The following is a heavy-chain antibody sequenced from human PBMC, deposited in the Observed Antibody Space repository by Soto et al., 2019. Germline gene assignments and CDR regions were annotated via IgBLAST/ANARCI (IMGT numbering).Heavy chain of an antibody. V-gene: IGHV2-5*02. CDR3: AHRRGDGYIDY. J-gene: IGHJ4*02. CDR1: GFSVSTNGVG. Sequence: QITLKESGPTLVKPTQTLTLTCTFSGFSVSTNGVGVGWIRQPPGKALEWLSLIYWDDDKRYSPSLKSRLTITKDTSKNQVVLTMTNMDPVDTATYYCAHRRGDGYIDYWGQGTLVTVSS. CDR2: IYWDDDK.